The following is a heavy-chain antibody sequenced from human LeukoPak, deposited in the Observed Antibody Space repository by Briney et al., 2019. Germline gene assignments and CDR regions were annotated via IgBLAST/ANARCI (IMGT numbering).Heavy chain of an antibody. J-gene: IGHJ4*02. CDR2: ITTYNGYT. Sequence: ASVKVSCKASGYTFTSYFLHWVRQAPGQGLEWMGWITTYNGYTNYAQKLQGRVTLTTDTSTNTAYMELRSLRSDDTAVYYCARDLRFYYDSSGPPYYFDYWGQGTLVTVSS. D-gene: IGHD3-22*01. CDR1: GYTFTSYF. CDR3: ARDLRFYYDSSGPPYYFDY. V-gene: IGHV1-18*04.